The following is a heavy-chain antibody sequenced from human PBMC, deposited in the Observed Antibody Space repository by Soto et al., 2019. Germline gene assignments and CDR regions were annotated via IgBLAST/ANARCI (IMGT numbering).Heavy chain of an antibody. CDR1: GFTFSSND. Sequence: EVQLVESGGGLIQPGGSLRLSCAASGFTFSSNDMNWVRQAPGKGLEWVSLIYSSGSTSYADSVKGRFTISRDNSKNTLYLQMSSLRAEATAVYYCATRPLWAGAPWGQGTMVTVSS. CDR3: ATRPLWAGAP. D-gene: IGHD3-10*01. J-gene: IGHJ3*01. CDR2: IYSSGST. V-gene: IGHV3-53*01.